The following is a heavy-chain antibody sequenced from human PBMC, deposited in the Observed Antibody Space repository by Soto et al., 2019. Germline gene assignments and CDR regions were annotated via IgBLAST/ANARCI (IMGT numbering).Heavy chain of an antibody. CDR3: PLFCSSNRCYGQWDY. Sequence: PSVTLSLTCTVSGGSITNYYWSWIRQPPGKGLEWIGYIYYSGTNNYNPSLKSRVTISVDTSKNLFHLKLTSVIAADTAVYYFPLFCSSNRCYGQWDYWGQGTLVTVSS. CDR1: GGSITNYY. V-gene: IGHV4-59*01. CDR2: IYYSGTN. D-gene: IGHD2-2*01. J-gene: IGHJ4*02.